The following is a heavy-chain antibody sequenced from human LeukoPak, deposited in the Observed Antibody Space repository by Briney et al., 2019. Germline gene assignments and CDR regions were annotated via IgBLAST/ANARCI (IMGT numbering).Heavy chain of an antibody. V-gene: IGHV4-31*03. CDR1: GGSISSGGYY. CDR2: IYYSGST. Sequence: PSETLSLTCTVSGGSISSGGYYWSWIRQHPGKGLEWIGYIYYSGSTYYNPSLKSRATISVDTSKNQFSLKLSSVTAADTAVYYCARGGGAPYYGMDVWGRGTTVTVSS. D-gene: IGHD3-16*01. J-gene: IGHJ6*02. CDR3: ARGGGAPYYGMDV.